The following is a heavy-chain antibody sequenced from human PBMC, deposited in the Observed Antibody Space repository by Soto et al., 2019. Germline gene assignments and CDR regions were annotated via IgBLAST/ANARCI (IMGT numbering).Heavy chain of an antibody. Sequence: GASVKVSCKASGYTFTSYYMHWVRQAPGQGLEWMGIINPSGGSTSYAQKFQGRVTMTRDTSTSTVYMELSSLRSEDTAVYYCASPIAAAGTKEGAFDIWGQVTMVTVSS. V-gene: IGHV1-46*01. CDR2: INPSGGST. J-gene: IGHJ3*02. CDR3: ASPIAAAGTKEGAFDI. D-gene: IGHD6-13*01. CDR1: GYTFTSYY.